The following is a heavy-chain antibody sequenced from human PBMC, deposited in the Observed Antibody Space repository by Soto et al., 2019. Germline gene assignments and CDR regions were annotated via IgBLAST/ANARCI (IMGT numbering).Heavy chain of an antibody. CDR3: ARAAGATGWFDP. V-gene: IGHV4-30-2*01. J-gene: IGHJ5*02. D-gene: IGHD5-12*01. Sequence: QLQLQESGSGLVKPSQTLSLTCAVSGGSISSGGYSWSWIRQPPGKGLEWIGYIYHSGSTYYNPSLKSRVTITVDRSKNQFSLKLRSGTAADTAVYYCARAAGATGWFDPWGQGTLVTVSS. CDR1: GGSISSGGYS. CDR2: IYHSGST.